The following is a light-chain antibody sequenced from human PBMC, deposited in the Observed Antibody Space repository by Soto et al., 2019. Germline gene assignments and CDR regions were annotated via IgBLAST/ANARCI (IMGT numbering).Light chain of an antibody. CDR1: QSVSSN. CDR2: GAS. J-gene: IGKJ1*01. Sequence: EIVMTQSPATLSVSPGERATLSCRASQSVSSNLAWYQHKPGQAPRRLIYGASTRATDIPARFSGSGSGTEFTLTMSSLQSEDFAVYYCQQYNNWPQSFGRGTKVEIK. CDR3: QQYNNWPQS. V-gene: IGKV3D-15*01.